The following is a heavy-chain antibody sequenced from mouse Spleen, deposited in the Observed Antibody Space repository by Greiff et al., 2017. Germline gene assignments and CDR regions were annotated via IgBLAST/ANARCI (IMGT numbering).Heavy chain of an antibody. CDR3: TYGSSYVHYFDY. CDR1: GFNIKDYY. J-gene: IGHJ2*01. D-gene: IGHD1-1*01. V-gene: IGHV14-1*01. CDR2: IDPEDGDT. Sequence: EVQLQQSGAELVRPGASVKLSCTASGFNIKDYYMHWVKQRPEQGLEWIGRIDPEDGDTEYAPKFQGKATMTADTSSNTAYLQLSSLTSEDTAVYYCTYGSSYVHYFDYWGQGTTLTVSS.